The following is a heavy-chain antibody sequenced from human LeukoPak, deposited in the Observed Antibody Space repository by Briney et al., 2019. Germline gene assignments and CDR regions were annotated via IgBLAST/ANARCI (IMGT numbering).Heavy chain of an antibody. CDR1: GFSLSTSGVG. D-gene: IGHD3-10*01. CDR3: AHLLSGSYLGGFDY. Sequence: SGPTLVNPTQTLTLTCTSSGFSLSTSGVGVGWIRQPPGKALEWLALIYWDDDKRYRPSLKSRLTITKDTSKNQVVLTMTNMDPVDTATYYCAHLLSGSYLGGFDYWGQGTLVTVSS. J-gene: IGHJ4*02. V-gene: IGHV2-5*02. CDR2: IYWDDDK.